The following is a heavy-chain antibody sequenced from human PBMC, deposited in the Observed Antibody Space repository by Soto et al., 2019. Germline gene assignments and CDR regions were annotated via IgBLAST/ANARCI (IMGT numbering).Heavy chain of an antibody. CDR1: GGSMSNYY. V-gene: IGHV4-59*08. Sequence: QVQLQESGPGLVKPSETLSLTCTVSGGSMSNYYWSWIRQPPGKGLEWIGYIYYSGNTNYNPSLKRRVIISAATAKNQFSLKVNSVTAADTAIYYCARLIGRDWFDPWGQGTLVTVSS. CDR3: ARLIGRDWFDP. J-gene: IGHJ5*02. CDR2: IYYSGNT.